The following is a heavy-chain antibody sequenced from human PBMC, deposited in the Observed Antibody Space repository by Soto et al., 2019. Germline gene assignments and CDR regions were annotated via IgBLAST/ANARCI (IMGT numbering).Heavy chain of an antibody. D-gene: IGHD2-2*01. V-gene: IGHV1-18*01. CDR1: GYTFTSYG. Sequence: ASVKVSCKASGYTFTSYGISWVRQAPGQGLEWMGWISAYNGNTNYAQKLQGRVTMTTDTSTSTAYMELRSLRSDDTAVYYCARDIVVVPAAIELYYYYGMDVWGQGTTGTVSS. CDR3: ARDIVVVPAAIELYYYYGMDV. CDR2: ISAYNGNT. J-gene: IGHJ6*02.